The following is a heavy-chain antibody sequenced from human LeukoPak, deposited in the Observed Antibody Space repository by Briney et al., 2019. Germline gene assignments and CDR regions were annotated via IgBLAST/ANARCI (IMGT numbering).Heavy chain of an antibody. V-gene: IGHV3-74*01. CDR3: AKSYYDSSGYYFFDY. Sequence: GGSLRLSCAASGFTFSSYWMHWVRQAPGKGVVWVSRINSDGSSTSYADSVKGRFTISRDNAKNTLYLQMNSLRAEDTAVYYCAKSYYDSSGYYFFDYWGQGTLVTVSS. CDR2: INSDGSST. D-gene: IGHD3-22*01. J-gene: IGHJ4*02. CDR1: GFTFSSYW.